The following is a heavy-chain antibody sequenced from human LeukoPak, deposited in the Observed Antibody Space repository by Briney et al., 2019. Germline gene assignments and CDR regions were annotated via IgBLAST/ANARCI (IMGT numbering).Heavy chain of an antibody. D-gene: IGHD3-10*01. J-gene: IGHJ4*02. V-gene: IGHV3-21*01. CDR3: ARSNYGPNYLDY. CDR1: GFTFSSFT. Sequence: GGSLRLSCAASGFTFSSFTMNWVRQAPGKGLEWVSAISSTSSDIYYADSVRGRFTISRDNAKNSLYLQLNGPRADDTAVYYCARSNYGPNYLDYWGQGTLVTVSS. CDR2: ISSTSSDI.